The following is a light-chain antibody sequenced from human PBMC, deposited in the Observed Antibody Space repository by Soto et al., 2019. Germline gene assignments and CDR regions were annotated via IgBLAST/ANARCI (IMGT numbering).Light chain of an antibody. CDR2: ATS. V-gene: IGKV1-12*01. J-gene: IGKJ4*01. CDR1: QDISTY. CDR3: QQAKSPPLT. Sequence: DIQMTQSPSSLSASVGDRVTITCRASQDISTYLAWYQQKPGRAPKVLISATSTLQSGVPPRFSGRGSGTDFTLSISNLQPEDSATYYCQQAKSPPLTFGGGTKVEIK.